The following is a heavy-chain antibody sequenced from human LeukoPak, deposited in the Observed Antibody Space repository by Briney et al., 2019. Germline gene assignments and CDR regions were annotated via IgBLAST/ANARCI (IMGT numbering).Heavy chain of an antibody. V-gene: IGHV1-24*01. D-gene: IGHD6-13*01. CDR3: ARGRRRSSWYGASYYFDY. CDR1: GYTLTELS. Sequence: ASVKVSCKVSGYTLTELSMHWVRQAPGKGLEWMGGFDPEDGETIYAQKFQGRVTMTEDISTDTAYMELSSLRSEDTAVYYCARGRRRSSWYGASYYFDYWGQGTLVTVSS. J-gene: IGHJ4*02. CDR2: FDPEDGET.